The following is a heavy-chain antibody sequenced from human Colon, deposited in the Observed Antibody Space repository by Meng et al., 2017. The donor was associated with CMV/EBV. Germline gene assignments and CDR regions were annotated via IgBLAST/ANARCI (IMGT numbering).Heavy chain of an antibody. CDR3: AKDYMSACDS. V-gene: IGHV3-20*04. CDR1: GFRLEDSG. J-gene: IGHJ4*02. Sequence: LDCAASGFRLEDSGMGWVRQVPGKGLEWVAGIDWNGGTTQYSESVKGRFTVSRDNAKNSLYLQMSSLRAEDTALYYCAKDYMSACDSWGRGTLVTVSS. D-gene: IGHD2-21*01. CDR2: IDWNGGTT.